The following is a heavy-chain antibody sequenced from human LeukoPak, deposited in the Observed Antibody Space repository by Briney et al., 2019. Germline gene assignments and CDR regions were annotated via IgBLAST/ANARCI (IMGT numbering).Heavy chain of an antibody. CDR1: GFIFTNYF. V-gene: IGHV3-7*01. CDR2: IKHDGSEK. J-gene: IGHJ4*02. D-gene: IGHD6-19*01. CDR3: ARDSKSVRSGWSWLFDY. Sequence: GGSLRLSCAASGFIFTNYFMSWVRQAPGKGLEWVASIKHDGSEKYYVDSVRGRFTISRDNTMNSLYLQMSSLRAEDTAVYYCARDSKSVRSGWSWLFDYWGQGTLVTVSS.